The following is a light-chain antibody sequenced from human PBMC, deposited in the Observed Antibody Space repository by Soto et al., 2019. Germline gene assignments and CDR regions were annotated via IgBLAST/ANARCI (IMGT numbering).Light chain of an antibody. CDR3: QHFGNSLWT. J-gene: IGKJ1*01. CDR2: GAS. CDR1: QSVASRN. V-gene: IGKV3-20*01. Sequence: DIVLTHSPTMLFVSRGERAIVSCTVSQSVASRNLAWYQQKSGQAPRLLIYGASSRAIHTPDRFSGSGSGTDFTLTISGLEPEDFAVYYCQHFGNSLWTFGQGTKVDI.